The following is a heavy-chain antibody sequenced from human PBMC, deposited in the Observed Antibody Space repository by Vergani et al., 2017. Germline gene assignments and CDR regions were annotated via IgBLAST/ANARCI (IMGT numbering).Heavy chain of an antibody. CDR2: INPNSGGT. J-gene: IGHJ4*02. CDR3: ARAGRFEYSSSSLDY. V-gene: IGHV1-2*04. D-gene: IGHD6-6*01. Sequence: QVQLVQSGAEVKKPGASVKVSCKASGYTFTGYYMHWVRQAPGQGLEWMGWINPNSGGTNYAQKFQGWVTMTRDTSISTAYMELSRLRSDDTAVYYCARAGRFEYSSSSLDYWGQGTLVTVSS. CDR1: GYTFTGYY.